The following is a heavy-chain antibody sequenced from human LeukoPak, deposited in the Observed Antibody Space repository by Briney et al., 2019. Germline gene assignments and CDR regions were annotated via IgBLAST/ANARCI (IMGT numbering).Heavy chain of an antibody. J-gene: IGHJ3*02. V-gene: IGHV3-30*18. Sequence: GGSLRLSCAASGFTFSSYGMHWVRQAPGKGLEWVAVISYDGSNKYYADSVKGRFTISRDNSKNTLYLQMNSLRAEDTAVYYCAKDRGRAQGAFDIWGQGTMVTVSS. CDR1: GFTFSSYG. CDR3: AKDRGRAQGAFDI. CDR2: ISYDGSNK. D-gene: IGHD5-24*01.